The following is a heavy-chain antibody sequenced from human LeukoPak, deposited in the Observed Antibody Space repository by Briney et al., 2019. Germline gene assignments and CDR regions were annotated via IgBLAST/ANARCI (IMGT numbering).Heavy chain of an antibody. CDR3: ATGRLLYFDY. CDR1: GFSFGSNI. J-gene: IGHJ4*02. D-gene: IGHD1-14*01. Sequence: PGGSLRLSCAASGFSFGSNIMHWVRQAPGKGLEWVAFIRYDGSNKYYADSVKGRFTISRDNSKNTLYLQMNSLRAEDTAVYYCATGRLLYFDYWGQGTLVTVSS. V-gene: IGHV3-30*02. CDR2: IRYDGSNK.